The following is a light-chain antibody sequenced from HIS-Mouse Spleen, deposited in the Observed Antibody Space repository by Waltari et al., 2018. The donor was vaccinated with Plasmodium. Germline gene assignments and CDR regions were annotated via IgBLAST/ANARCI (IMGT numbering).Light chain of an antibody. Sequence: DIVMTQSQDSLAVSLGERATINCKSSQSVLYSSNNKNYLAWYQQKPGQPPKLLIYWASTRESGVPDLFSGSGSGTDFTLTISSLQAEDVAVYYCQQYYSTPWTFGQGTKVEIK. CDR1: QSVLYSSNNKNY. CDR2: WAS. V-gene: IGKV4-1*01. CDR3: QQYYSTPWT. J-gene: IGKJ1*01.